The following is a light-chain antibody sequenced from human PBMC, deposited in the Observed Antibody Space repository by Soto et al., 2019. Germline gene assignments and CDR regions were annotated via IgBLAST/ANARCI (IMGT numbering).Light chain of an antibody. CDR3: QYYNNYCWT. J-gene: IGKJ1*01. V-gene: IGKV1-5*03. Sequence: DIQLTQSPSTLSASVGDRVTITCRASQSISSWLAWYQQKPGKAPKFLIYKTSNLESGVPSRFSGSGSGTEFNLTIRSLQPDDFATYYCQYYNNYCWTFGQGTKVEIK. CDR2: KTS. CDR1: QSISSW.